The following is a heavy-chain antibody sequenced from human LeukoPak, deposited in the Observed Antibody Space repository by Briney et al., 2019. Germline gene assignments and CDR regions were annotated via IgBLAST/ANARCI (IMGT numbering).Heavy chain of an antibody. CDR1: GFTFSSYG. D-gene: IGHD1-26*01. J-gene: IGHJ6*03. Sequence: GGSLRLSCAASGFTFSSYGMHWVRQAPGKGLEWVAVISYDGSNKYYADSVKGRFTISRDNSKNTLYLQMNSLRAEDTAVYYCAKGSGSYHYYYYMDVWGKGTTVTVSS. V-gene: IGHV3-30*18. CDR3: AKGSGSYHYYYYMDV. CDR2: ISYDGSNK.